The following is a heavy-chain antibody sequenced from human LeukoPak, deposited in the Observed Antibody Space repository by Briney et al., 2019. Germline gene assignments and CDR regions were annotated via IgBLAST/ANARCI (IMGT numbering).Heavy chain of an antibody. CDR1: GYTFINYG. CDR3: ARVGTYGSGTNDASDI. V-gene: IGHV1-18*01. J-gene: IGHJ3*02. D-gene: IGHD3-10*01. CDR2: ISVYNGNT. Sequence: ASVKVSCKASGYTFINYGISWVRQAPGQGLEWMGWISVYNGNTNYAQKLQGRVTMTTDTSTSTAYMELSSLRSEDTAVYYCARVGTYGSGTNDASDIWGQGTMVTVSS.